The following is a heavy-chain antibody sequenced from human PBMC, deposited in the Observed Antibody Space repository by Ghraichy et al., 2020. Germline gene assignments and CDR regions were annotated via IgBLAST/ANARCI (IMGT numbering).Heavy chain of an antibody. Sequence: GASLNISCAASGFSFSTSGMSWVRQSPGKGLEWVSSISAGGGSTYHADSVKGRFTISGDNSKSTLYLQMNSLRAEDTAVYYCAHIAVTGNWYFNLWGRGTLVTVSS. CDR3: AHIAVTGNWYFNL. CDR2: ISAGGGST. J-gene: IGHJ2*01. CDR1: GFSFSTSG. D-gene: IGHD6-19*01. V-gene: IGHV3-23*01.